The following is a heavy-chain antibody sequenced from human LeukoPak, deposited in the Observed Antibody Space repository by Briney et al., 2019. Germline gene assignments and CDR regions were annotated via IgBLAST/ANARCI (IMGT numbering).Heavy chain of an antibody. D-gene: IGHD5-12*01. J-gene: IGHJ4*02. CDR3: ARVSGYSGYDYSPLDY. CDR1: GFTFSSYS. CDR2: ISSSSSYL. V-gene: IGHV3-21*01. Sequence: GGSLRLSCAASGFTFSSYSMNWVRQAPGKGVEWVSSISSSSSYLYYADSVKGRFTIPRDNAKNSLYLQMNSLRAEDTAVYYCARVSGYSGYDYSPLDYWGQGTLVTVPS.